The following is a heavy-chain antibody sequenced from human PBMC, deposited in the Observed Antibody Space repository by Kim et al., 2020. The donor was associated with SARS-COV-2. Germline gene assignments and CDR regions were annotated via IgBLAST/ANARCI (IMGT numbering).Heavy chain of an antibody. CDR1: GFTFSSYG. CDR2: IWYDGSNK. J-gene: IGHJ6*02. V-gene: IGHV3-33*01. CDR3: ARDRVPRDGYNLGDLTGGMDV. D-gene: IGHD2-21*01. Sequence: GGSLRLSCAASGFTFSSYGMHWVRQAPGKGLEWVAVIWYDGSNKYYADSVKGRFTISRDNSKNTLYLQMNSLRAEDTAVYYCARDRVPRDGYNLGDLTGGMDVWGQGTTVPVSS.